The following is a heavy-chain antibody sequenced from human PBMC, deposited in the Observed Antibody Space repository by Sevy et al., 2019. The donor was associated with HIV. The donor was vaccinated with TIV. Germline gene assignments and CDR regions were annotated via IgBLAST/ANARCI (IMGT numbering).Heavy chain of an antibody. CDR2: XNXXXXT. D-gene: IGHD2-21*02. Sequence: SETLSLTCAVYGXXXXXYYWXWXRXPPGKXXEWIGEXNXXXXTNYNPSLKSRVTISVDTSKNQFSLKLSSVTAADTAXYYCARENPYIVVVXAXNXYXDYWGQGTLVTVSS. CDR1: GXXXXXYY. J-gene: IGHJ4*02. CDR3: ARENPYIVVVXAXNXYXDY. V-gene: IGHV4-34*01.